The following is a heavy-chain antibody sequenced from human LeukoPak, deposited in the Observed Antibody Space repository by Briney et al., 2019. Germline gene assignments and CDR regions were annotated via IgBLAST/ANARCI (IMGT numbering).Heavy chain of an antibody. Sequence: SETLSLTCAVSGYSISSGYYWGWIRQPPGKGLEWIGSIYHSGNTYYNPSLKCRVTISVDTSKNQFFLKVTSVTAADAAVYYCARPKYGDAAYFALWGRGALVTVSS. D-gene: IGHD4-17*01. CDR1: GYSISSGYY. V-gene: IGHV4-38-2*01. J-gene: IGHJ2*01. CDR3: ARPKYGDAAYFAL. CDR2: IYHSGNT.